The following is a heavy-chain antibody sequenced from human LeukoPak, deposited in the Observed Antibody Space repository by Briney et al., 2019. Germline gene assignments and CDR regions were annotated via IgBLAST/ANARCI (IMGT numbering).Heavy chain of an antibody. CDR2: ISSSSSYI. J-gene: IGHJ4*02. V-gene: IGHV3-21*01. CDR3: ARVVGSYYFDY. CDR1: GFTFSSYS. D-gene: IGHD1-26*01. Sequence: PGGSLRLSCAASGFTFSSYSMNWVPQAPGKGLEWVSSISSSSSYIYYADSVKGRFTISRDNAKNSLYLQMNSLRAEDTAVYYCARVVGSYYFDYWGQGTLVTVSS.